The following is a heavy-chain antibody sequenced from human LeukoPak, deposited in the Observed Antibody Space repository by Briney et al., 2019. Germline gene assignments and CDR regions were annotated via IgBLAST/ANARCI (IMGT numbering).Heavy chain of an antibody. CDR2: IKEDGSEE. CDR3: ARDWLVGVPFDAFHL. Sequence: GGSLRLSCAASGFTFNTYWMSSVRQAPGKGLEWVANIKEDGSEEYYVDSVKGRFTISRDNAKNSLYLQMDSLSAEDTALYFCARDWLVGVPFDAFHLWGQGTMVTVSS. CDR1: GFTFNTYW. D-gene: IGHD1-26*01. J-gene: IGHJ3*01. V-gene: IGHV3-7*01.